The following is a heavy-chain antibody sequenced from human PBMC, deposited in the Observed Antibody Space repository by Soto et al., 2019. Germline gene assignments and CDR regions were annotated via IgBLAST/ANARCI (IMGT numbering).Heavy chain of an antibody. CDR3: ATTRVGPCSSSICFSGIFDGMDV. J-gene: IGHJ6*02. D-gene: IGHD2-2*01. Sequence: QVQLVESGGGVVQPVRSLRLSCAASGFTISNYGMHWVRQAPGKGLEWVAVISYDGTITYYADSVKGRFTISRDNSKNTLYLQMNSLRTEDTAVYYCATTRVGPCSSSICFSGIFDGMDVWGQGTTVTVSS. CDR2: ISYDGTIT. V-gene: IGHV3-30-3*01. CDR1: GFTISNYG.